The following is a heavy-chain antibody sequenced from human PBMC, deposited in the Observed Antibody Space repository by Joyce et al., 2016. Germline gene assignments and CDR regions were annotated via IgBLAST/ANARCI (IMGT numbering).Heavy chain of an antibody. CDR1: GYTFSSNG. Sequence: QVQLVQSGAEVKKPGASVKVSCKASGYTFSSNGISWVRQAPGQGLEWMGWISTYHETTTCAQKFQGRVTMTTDTSTSTAFMELRSLRYDDTAVYYCARSASDAFDIWGQGTLLTVSS. J-gene: IGHJ3*02. D-gene: IGHD2-15*01. V-gene: IGHV1-18*01. CDR3: ARSASDAFDI. CDR2: ISTYHETT.